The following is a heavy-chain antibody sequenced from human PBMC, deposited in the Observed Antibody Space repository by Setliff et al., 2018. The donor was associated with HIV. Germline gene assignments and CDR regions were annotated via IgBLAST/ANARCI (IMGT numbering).Heavy chain of an antibody. CDR2: INHSGST. CDR1: GGSFSGYY. CDR3: AREDYYYYGMDV. J-gene: IGHJ6*02. V-gene: IGHV4-34*01. Sequence: SETLSLTCAVYGGSFSGYYWSWIRQPPGKALEWIGEINHSGSTNYNPSLKSRVTISVDTSKNQSSLKLSSVTAADTAVYYCAREDYYYYGMDVWGQGTTVTVSS.